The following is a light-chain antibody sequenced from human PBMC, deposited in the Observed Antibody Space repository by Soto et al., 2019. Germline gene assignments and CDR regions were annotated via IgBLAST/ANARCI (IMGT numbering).Light chain of an antibody. J-gene: IGKJ1*01. V-gene: IGKV1-39*01. CDR3: QKTSAPPPT. CDR1: QTIRTS. Sequence: DIPMTQSPSSLSASVGDRVILTCRASQTIRTSLNWYQQKPGKAPKLLIYAASTLHSGVPSRFRGIVSGTFFPLSITNPHPKHFATYLCQKTSAPPPTFGQGPKGKI. CDR2: AAS.